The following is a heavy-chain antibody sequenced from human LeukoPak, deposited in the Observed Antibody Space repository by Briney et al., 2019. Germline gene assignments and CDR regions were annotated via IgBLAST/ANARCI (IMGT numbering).Heavy chain of an antibody. CDR3: ARDEQGNGSFDY. CDR1: GFTVSDNY. D-gene: IGHD1/OR15-1a*01. V-gene: IGHV3-66*03. J-gene: IGHJ4*02. CDR2: IYSSGAT. Sequence: GGSLRLSCAVSGFTVSDNYMSWVRQAPGKGLEWVSIIYSSGATYYADSVKGRFTVSRDNSKNTLSLQMNSLRGEDTAVYYCARDEQGNGSFDYWGQGTLVTVSS.